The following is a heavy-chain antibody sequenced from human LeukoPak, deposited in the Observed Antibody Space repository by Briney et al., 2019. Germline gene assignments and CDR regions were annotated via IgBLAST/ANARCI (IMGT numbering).Heavy chain of an antibody. CDR3: ARHLYGSVTYNVDY. CDR2: IDPSDSYN. J-gene: IGHJ4*02. Sequence: GESLRISCKGSGYSFTTYWITWVRQMPGKGLEWMGTIDPSDSYNNYSPSFQGHVSISVDKSISTAYLQWSSLKASDTAMYYCARHLYGSVTYNVDYWGQGTLVTVSS. V-gene: IGHV5-10-1*01. CDR1: GYSFTTYW. D-gene: IGHD3-10*01.